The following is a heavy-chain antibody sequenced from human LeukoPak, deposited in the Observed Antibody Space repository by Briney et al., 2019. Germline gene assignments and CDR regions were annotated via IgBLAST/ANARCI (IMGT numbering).Heavy chain of an antibody. V-gene: IGHV4-39*01. CDR3: ASYVWGSYFGPKRFDY. CDR2: IYYSGST. D-gene: IGHD3-16*01. CDR1: GGSISSSSYY. Sequence: SETLSLTCTVSGGSISSSSYYWGWIRQPPGKGLEWIGSIYYSGSTYYNPSLKSRVTISVDTSKNQFSLKLSSVTATDTAVYYCASYVWGSYFGPKRFDYWGQGTLVTVSS. J-gene: IGHJ4*02.